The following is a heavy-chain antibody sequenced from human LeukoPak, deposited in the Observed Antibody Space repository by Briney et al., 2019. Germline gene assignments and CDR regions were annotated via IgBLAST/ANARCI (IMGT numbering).Heavy chain of an antibody. CDR3: ARSPLIVVVPAAIGYAFDI. CDR2: ISYDGSNK. D-gene: IGHD2-2*01. Sequence: GGSLRLSCAASGFTFSSYAMHWVRQAPGKGLEWVAVISYDGSNKYYADSVKGRFTISRDNSKNTLYLQMNSLRAEDTAVYYCARSPLIVVVPAAIGYAFDIWGQRTMVTVSS. V-gene: IGHV3-30-3*01. CDR1: GFTFSSYA. J-gene: IGHJ3*02.